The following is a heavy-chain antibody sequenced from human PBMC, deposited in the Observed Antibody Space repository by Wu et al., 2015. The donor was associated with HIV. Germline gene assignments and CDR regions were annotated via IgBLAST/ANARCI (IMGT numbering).Heavy chain of an antibody. D-gene: IGHD6-6*01. J-gene: IGHJ6*03. CDR3: ARSSGSSSIYYYYYMDV. Sequence: VQLVQSGGEVKKPGASVKVACKSSGYIFSDFGITWVRQAPGQGLEWMGWISAYNGKTHYAQTFQDRVTLSTDTSTTTAYMELRSLRFDDTAVYYCARSSGSSSIYYYYYMDVWGEGTTVTVSS. V-gene: IGHV1-18*01. CDR2: ISAYNGKT. CDR1: GYIFSDFG.